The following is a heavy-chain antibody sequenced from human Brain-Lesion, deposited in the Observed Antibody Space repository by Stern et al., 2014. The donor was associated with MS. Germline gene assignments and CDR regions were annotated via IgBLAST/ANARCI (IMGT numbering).Heavy chain of an antibody. D-gene: IGHD3-3*01. V-gene: IGHV1-2*02. CDR1: GYIFTGYY. CDR2: IKPNTGGT. CDR3: ARDQRGITIFGVVTDYYYLGMDV. Sequence: QVQLVQSGAEVKKPGASVKVSCKTSGYIFTGYYIHWVRQAPGQGLEWMAWIKPNTGGTKIAQKFQGRVTMSRDTSISTAYVELSSLTSDDTAVYYCARDQRGITIFGVVTDYYYLGMDVWGQGTTVTVSS. J-gene: IGHJ6*02.